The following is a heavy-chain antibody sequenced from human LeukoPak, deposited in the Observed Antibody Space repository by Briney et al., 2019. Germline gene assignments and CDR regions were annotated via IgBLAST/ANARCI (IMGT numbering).Heavy chain of an antibody. CDR3: AKDDMPDNWYALFDD. CDR1: GFTFNYYA. D-gene: IGHD1-1*01. J-gene: IGHJ4*02. V-gene: IGHV3-23*01. Sequence: PGGSLRLSCAASGFTFNYYALGWVRHAPGKGLEWVSTITGSGGDTYYAASVKGRFTISRDNSKNSLFLQMNGLRAEDTAVYFCAKDDMPDNWYALFDDWGQGTLVTVSS. CDR2: ITGSGGDT.